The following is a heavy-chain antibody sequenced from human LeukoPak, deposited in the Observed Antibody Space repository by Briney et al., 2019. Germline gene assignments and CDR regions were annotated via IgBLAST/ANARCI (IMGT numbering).Heavy chain of an antibody. CDR1: GFTFSSYS. D-gene: IGHD5-12*01. J-gene: IGHJ4*02. Sequence: GGSLRLSCAASGFTFSSYSMNWVRQAPGKGLEWVSSISSSSSYIYYADSVKGRFTISRDNAKNSLYLQMNSLRAEDTAVYYCAGDQHIVATIQLDADYWGQGTLVTVSS. CDR2: ISSSSSYI. CDR3: AGDQHIVATIQLDADY. V-gene: IGHV3-21*01.